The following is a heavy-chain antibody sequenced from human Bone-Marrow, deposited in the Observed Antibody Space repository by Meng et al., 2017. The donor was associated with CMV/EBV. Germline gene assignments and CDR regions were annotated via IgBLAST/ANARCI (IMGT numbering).Heavy chain of an antibody. V-gene: IGHV3-21*01. Sequence: GGSLRLACAVSGFTFSSYSMNWVRQAPGKGLEWVSSISSSSSYIYYADSVKGRFTISRDNTKNTLYLQMTSLIDEDTAVYYCAINLYSSSQKSANYYYYYGMDVWGQGTTVTVSS. D-gene: IGHD6-6*01. CDR2: ISSSSSYI. CDR1: GFTFSSYS. J-gene: IGHJ6*02. CDR3: AINLYSSSQKSANYYYYYGMDV.